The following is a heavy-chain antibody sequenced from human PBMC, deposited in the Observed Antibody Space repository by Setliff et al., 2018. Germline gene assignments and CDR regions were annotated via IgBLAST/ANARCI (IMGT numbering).Heavy chain of an antibody. J-gene: IGHJ4*02. V-gene: IGHV5-51*01. CDR1: GYSFTTYW. CDR3: ARRGYCSGGGCHSASFDY. CDR2: IYPGDSDT. D-gene: IGHD2-15*01. Sequence: PGESLKISGEGSGYSFTTYWISWVRQMPGKGLEWMGIIYPGDSDTRYSPSFQGQVTISTDKSLSTAYLQWSSLKASDTAIYYCARRGYCSGGGCHSASFDYWGQGTLVTVSS.